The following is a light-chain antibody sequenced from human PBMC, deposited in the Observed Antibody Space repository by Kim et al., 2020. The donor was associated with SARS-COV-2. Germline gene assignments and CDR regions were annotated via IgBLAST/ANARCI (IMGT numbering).Light chain of an antibody. V-gene: IGLV1-40*03. Sequence: RFTILCSERSSNVGAGYDVVCWQQLQGSAAKLLISCVTSRPSGVPALFSGSKSGASASLAITGLQDEEEADYYCQTYDNNLSGWVFGGGTQLTVL. CDR2: CVT. J-gene: IGLJ3*02. CDR3: QTYDNNLSGWV. CDR1: SSNVGAGYD.